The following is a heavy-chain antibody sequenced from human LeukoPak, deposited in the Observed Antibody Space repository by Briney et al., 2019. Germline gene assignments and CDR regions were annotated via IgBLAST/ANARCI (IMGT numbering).Heavy chain of an antibody. CDR1: GVSISSNY. CDR2: IYNGGST. D-gene: IGHD5-24*01. V-gene: IGHV4-59*01. Sequence: SETLSLTCTVSGVSISSNYWSWIRQPPGKGLEWIGYIYNGGSTHYNPSLKSRVTISVDTSKNQFSMKLTSVTAADTAVYYCATLRDGYEFDYWGQGTLVTVSS. CDR3: ATLRDGYEFDY. J-gene: IGHJ4*02.